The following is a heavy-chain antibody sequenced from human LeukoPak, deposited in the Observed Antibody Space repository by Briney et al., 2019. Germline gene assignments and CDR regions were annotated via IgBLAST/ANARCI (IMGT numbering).Heavy chain of an antibody. D-gene: IGHD3-10*01. V-gene: IGHV3-21*01. J-gene: IGHJ4*02. CDR2: ISNSSSYI. Sequence: PGGSLRLSCAASGFTFSSYSMNWVRQAPGKGLEWVSSISNSSSYIYYADSVKGRFTISRDNAKNSLYLQMNSLRAEDTAVYYCARGHVAYYYGSGSYYFDYWGQGTLVTVSS. CDR3: ARGHVAYYYGSGSYYFDY. CDR1: GFTFSSYS.